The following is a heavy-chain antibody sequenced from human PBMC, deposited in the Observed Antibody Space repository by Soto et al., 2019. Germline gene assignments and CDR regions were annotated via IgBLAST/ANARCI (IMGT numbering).Heavy chain of an antibody. Sequence: GPGPDFTSETLSLTCTVSGGSISSGDYYWSWIRQPPGKGLEWIGYIYYSGSTYYNPSLKSRVTISVDTSKNQFSLKLSSVTAADTAVYYCARSRGFGDYFDYWGQGTLVTVSS. D-gene: IGHD3-10*01. CDR3: ARSRGFGDYFDY. CDR2: IYYSGST. CDR1: GGSISSGDYY. J-gene: IGHJ4*02. V-gene: IGHV4-30-4*01.